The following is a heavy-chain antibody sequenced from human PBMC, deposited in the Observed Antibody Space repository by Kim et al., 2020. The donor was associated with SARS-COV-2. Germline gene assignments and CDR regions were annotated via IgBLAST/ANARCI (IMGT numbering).Heavy chain of an antibody. J-gene: IGHJ4*02. Sequence: GGSLRLSCAASGFTFSSYGMHWVRQAPGKGLEWVAVISYDGSNKYYADSVKGRFTISRDNSKNTLYLQMNSLRAEDTAVYYCAKGLQGELLYWGQGTLVTVSS. D-gene: IGHD1-26*01. CDR2: ISYDGSNK. CDR3: AKGLQGELLY. V-gene: IGHV3-30*18. CDR1: GFTFSSYG.